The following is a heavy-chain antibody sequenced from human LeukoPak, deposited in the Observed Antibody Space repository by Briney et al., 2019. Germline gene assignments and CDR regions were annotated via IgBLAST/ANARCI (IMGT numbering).Heavy chain of an antibody. Sequence: SVKVSCKASGGTFSSYSISWVRQAPGQGLEWMGRILPIFGTANYAQKFERRVTITADESTSTAYMELSSLRSEDTAVCHCARAVTPYMANSSFDPGGQGTLVTVSA. CDR1: GGTFSSYS. J-gene: IGHJ5*02. CDR3: ARAVTPYMANSSFDP. CDR2: ILPIFGTA. D-gene: IGHD4/OR15-4a*01. V-gene: IGHV1-69*13.